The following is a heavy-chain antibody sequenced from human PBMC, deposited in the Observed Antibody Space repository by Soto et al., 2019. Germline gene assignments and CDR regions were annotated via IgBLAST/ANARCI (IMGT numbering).Heavy chain of an antibody. D-gene: IGHD1-1*01. Sequence: EVQLVESGGNLVKPGGSLRLSCAASGFTFSNAWMSWVRQAPGKGLEWVGRTKSKTYGEATDYGAPVKGRFTISRDDSKHTLYLQMDSLKTDDTSVYYCPAGVGSTDHDYGGQGTLVTVSS. CDR2: TKSKTYGEAT. V-gene: IGHV3-15*01. CDR3: PAGVGSTDHDY. CDR1: GFTFSNAW. J-gene: IGHJ4*02.